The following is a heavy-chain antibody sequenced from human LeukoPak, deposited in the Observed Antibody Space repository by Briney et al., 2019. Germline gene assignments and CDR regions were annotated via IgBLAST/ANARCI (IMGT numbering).Heavy chain of an antibody. V-gene: IGHV3-7*01. CDR1: GFIFSNYW. CDR3: ARGGSSWVY. D-gene: IGHD1-26*01. CDR2: IKQDGSEK. Sequence: GGSLRLSCAASGFIFSNYWMSWVRQAPGKGLEWVANIKQDGSEKYYVDSVKGRFTISRDNTKNSLYLQMTSLRAEDTAVFYCARGGSSWVYWGQGSLVTVSS. J-gene: IGHJ4*02.